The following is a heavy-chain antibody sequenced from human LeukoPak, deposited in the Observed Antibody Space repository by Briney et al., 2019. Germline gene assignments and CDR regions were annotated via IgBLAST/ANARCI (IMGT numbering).Heavy chain of an antibody. Sequence: GASVKVSCKASGYTFTSYAMHWVRQAPGQRLEWMGWINAGNGNTKYSQKFQGRVTITRDTSASTAYMELRSLRFEDTAVYYCARAPGSSSSLYDYWGQGTLVTVSS. CDR2: INAGNGNT. J-gene: IGHJ4*02. CDR3: ARAPGSSSSLYDY. CDR1: GYTFTSYA. D-gene: IGHD6-13*01. V-gene: IGHV1-3*01.